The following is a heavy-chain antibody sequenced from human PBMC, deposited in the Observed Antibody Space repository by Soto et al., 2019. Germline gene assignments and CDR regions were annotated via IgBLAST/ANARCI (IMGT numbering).Heavy chain of an antibody. D-gene: IGHD3-9*01. V-gene: IGHV3-48*02. CDR1: GVTFSSYS. CDR2: ISSSSSTI. Sequence: EVQLVESGGGLVQPGGSLRLSCAASGVTFSSYSMNWVRQAPGKGLEWVSYISSSSSTIYYADSVKGRFTISRDNAKNSLYLQMNSLRDEDTAVYYCARVPYYDILTGYYGELDYWGQGTLVTVSS. J-gene: IGHJ4*02. CDR3: ARVPYYDILTGYYGELDY.